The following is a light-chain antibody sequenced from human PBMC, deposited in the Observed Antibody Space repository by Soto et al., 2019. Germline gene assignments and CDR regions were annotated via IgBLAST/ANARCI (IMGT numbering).Light chain of an antibody. V-gene: IGLV2-14*01. CDR3: SSYTSSSTPCV. CDR2: EVS. Sequence: SALTQPASVSGSPGQSITISCTGTSSDVGGYNYVSWYQQHPGKAPKLMIYEVSNRPSGVSNRFSGSKSGNTASLTISGLQAEDEADYYCSSYTSSSTPCVFGPGTKSPS. CDR1: SSDVGGYNY. J-gene: IGLJ1*01.